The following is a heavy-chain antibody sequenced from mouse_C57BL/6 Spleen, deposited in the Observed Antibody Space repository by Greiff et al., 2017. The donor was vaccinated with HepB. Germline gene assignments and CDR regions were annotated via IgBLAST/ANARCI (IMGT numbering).Heavy chain of an antibody. CDR2: INPSTGGT. D-gene: IGHD2-3*01. Sequence: VQLQQSGPELVKPGASVKISCKASGYSFTGYYMNWVKQSPEKSLEWIGEINPSTGGTTYNQKFKAKATLTVDKSSSTAYMQLKSLTSEDSAVYYCARYYDGYCNWGQGTTLTVSS. V-gene: IGHV1-42*01. CDR1: GYSFTGYY. CDR3: ARYYDGYCN. J-gene: IGHJ2*01.